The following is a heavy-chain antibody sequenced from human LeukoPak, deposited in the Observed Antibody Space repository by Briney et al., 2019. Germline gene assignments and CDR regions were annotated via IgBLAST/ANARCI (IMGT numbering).Heavy chain of an antibody. Sequence: MPSETLSLTCAVYGGSFSGYYWSWIRRPPGKGLEWIGEINHSGSTNYNPSLKSRVTISVDTSKNQFSLKLSSVTAADTAVYYCARGGRVRGVFDYWGQGTLVTVSS. CDR1: GGSFSGYY. D-gene: IGHD3-10*01. V-gene: IGHV4-34*01. CDR2: INHSGST. J-gene: IGHJ4*02. CDR3: ARGGRVRGVFDY.